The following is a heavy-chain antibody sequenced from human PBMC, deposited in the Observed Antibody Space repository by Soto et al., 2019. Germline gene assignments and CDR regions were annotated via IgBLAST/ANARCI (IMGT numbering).Heavy chain of an antibody. CDR2: MNPNTGNI. Sequence: ASVKVSCKASVYTFTSYDINWVRQATGQGLEWMGWMNPNTGNIGYAQKFQGRVTMTRNTSISTAYMDLSSLRFEDTAVYYCATMITSSSNYYYYDGMDAWGQ. J-gene: IGHJ6*02. CDR3: ATMITSSSNYYYYDGMDA. CDR1: VYTFTSYD. V-gene: IGHV1-8*01. D-gene: IGHD3-22*01.